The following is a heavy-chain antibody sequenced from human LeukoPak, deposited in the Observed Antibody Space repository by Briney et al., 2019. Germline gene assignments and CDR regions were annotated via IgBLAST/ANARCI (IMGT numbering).Heavy chain of an antibody. CDR3: AREDHYDSSGYYYHYYYMDV. J-gene: IGHJ6*03. Sequence: GGSLRLSCAASGFTVSSNYMSWVRQAPGKGLEWVSVIYSGGSTYYADSVKGRFTISRDNSKNTLYLQMNSLGAEDTAVYYCAREDHYDSSGYYYHYYYMDVWGKGTTVTVSS. CDR1: GFTVSSNY. CDR2: IYSGGST. D-gene: IGHD3-22*01. V-gene: IGHV3-66*01.